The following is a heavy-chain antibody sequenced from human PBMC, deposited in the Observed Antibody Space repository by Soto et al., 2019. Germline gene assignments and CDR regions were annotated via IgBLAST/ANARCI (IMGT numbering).Heavy chain of an antibody. J-gene: IGHJ4*02. CDR2: IKHDTSEA. CDR3: ARDGLLFSGPYRPSRFDY. CDR1: GFKFSNYW. D-gene: IGHD3-16*02. Sequence: EVQLVESGGGLVQPGRSLRLSCAASGFKFSNYWMSWVRQVPGKGLEWVGNIKHDTSEAHYADSVKGRFTITRDNIKNFLFLQMNGLRADDTASYYCARDGLLFSGPYRPSRFDYWGLGTLVTVSS. V-gene: IGHV3-7*03.